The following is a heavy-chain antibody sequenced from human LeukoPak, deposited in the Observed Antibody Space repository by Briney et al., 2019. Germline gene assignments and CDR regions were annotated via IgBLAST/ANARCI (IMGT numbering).Heavy chain of an antibody. CDR2: IQYDDSVK. V-gene: IGHV3-30*02. D-gene: IGHD1-14*01. CDR1: GFSFNKYG. J-gene: IGHJ4*02. Sequence: GGSLRLSCTASGFSFNKYGTHWVRQAPGKGLEWVTFIQYDDSVKFYADSVKGRYSISRDNSKNTVYLQMNSLRSEDTGLYFCAQDVRIEEVPLLGPGFWGQGTLVTVSS. CDR3: AQDVRIEEVPLLGPGF.